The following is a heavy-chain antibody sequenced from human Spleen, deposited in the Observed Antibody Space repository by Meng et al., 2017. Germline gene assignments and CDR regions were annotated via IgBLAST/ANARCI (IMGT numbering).Heavy chain of an antibody. J-gene: IGHJ3*02. CDR2: ISSSGGST. V-gene: IGHV3-23*01. Sequence: GESLKISCAASGFTFSSYAMSWVRQAPGKGLEWVSAISSSGGSTYYADSVKGRFTISRDNSKNTLYLQMNSLRAEDTAVYYCAKVLYYYDSSGYYIDAFDIWGQGTMVTVSS. D-gene: IGHD3-22*01. CDR1: GFTFSSYA. CDR3: AKVLYYYDSSGYYIDAFDI.